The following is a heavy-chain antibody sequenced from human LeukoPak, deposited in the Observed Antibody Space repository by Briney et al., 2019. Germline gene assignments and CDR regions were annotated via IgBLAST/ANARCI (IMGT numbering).Heavy chain of an antibody. Sequence: PGGSLRLSCAASGFTFSDFYMNWIRQAPGKGLEWISFIGKTGSHTHYAESVKGRFTISRDNAKKSVFLQMNSLRAEDTAVYYCARDRYMTTVTPQGMDVWGQGTTVTVSS. V-gene: IGHV3-11*06. CDR2: IGKTGSHT. CDR1: GFTFSDFY. D-gene: IGHD4-17*01. CDR3: ARDRYMTTVTPQGMDV. J-gene: IGHJ6*02.